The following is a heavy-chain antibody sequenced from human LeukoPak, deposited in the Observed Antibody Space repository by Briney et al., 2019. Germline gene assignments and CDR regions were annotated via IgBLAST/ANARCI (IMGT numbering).Heavy chain of an antibody. CDR2: FDQSGST. V-gene: IGHV4-38-2*02. CDR3: ARGSLFDRFDY. CDR1: GYSISSGYY. Sequence: PSETLSLTCTVSGYSISSGYYWGCIRQPPGKGLEWIGSFDQSGSTYYNPSLKSRVTISVDTSKNQFSLKLSSVTAADTAVYYCARGSLFDRFDYWGQGTLVTVSS. D-gene: IGHD3-10*02. J-gene: IGHJ4*02.